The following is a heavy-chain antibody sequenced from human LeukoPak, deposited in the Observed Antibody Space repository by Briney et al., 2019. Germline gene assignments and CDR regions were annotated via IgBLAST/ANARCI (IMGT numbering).Heavy chain of an antibody. CDR3: AKRGVVIRVVLVGFHKEAYYFDS. D-gene: IGHD3-10*01. Sequence: GGSLRLSCAASGFTFSDYYMSWIRQAPGKGLEWVSYVSSSGSTIYYADSVKGRFTISRDNAKNTLYLQMNSLRVEDTAVYFCAKRGVVIRVVLVGFHKEAYYFDSWGQGALVTVSS. CDR1: GFTFSDYY. CDR2: VSSSGSTI. J-gene: IGHJ4*02. V-gene: IGHV3-11*01.